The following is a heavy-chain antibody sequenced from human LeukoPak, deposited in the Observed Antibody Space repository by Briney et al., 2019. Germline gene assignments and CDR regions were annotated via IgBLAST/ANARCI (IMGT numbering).Heavy chain of an antibody. CDR1: GFGFSSYS. J-gene: IGHJ4*02. CDR3: ARVGPIDY. CDR2: IAYTNTI. V-gene: IGHV3-48*01. Sequence: GGSLRLSCTASGFGFSSYSMNWVRQAPGKGLEWVAYIAYTNTIHYADSVRGRFAISRDNAKNSLYLQMNSLRAEDTAVYYCARVGPIDYWGQGTLVTVSS.